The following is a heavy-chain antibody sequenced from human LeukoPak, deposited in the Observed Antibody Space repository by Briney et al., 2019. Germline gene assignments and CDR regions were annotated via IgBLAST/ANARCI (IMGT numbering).Heavy chain of an antibody. J-gene: IGHJ5*02. V-gene: IGHV4-61*02. CDR3: ARAPYSTLSGWYVA. CDR2: IYTSGST. CDR1: GGSISSGSYY. D-gene: IGHD6-19*01. Sequence: PSQTLSLTCTVSGGSISSGSYYWSWIRQPAGKGLEWIGRIYTSGSTNYNPSLKSRVTISVDKSKNQFSLKLSSVTAADTAVYYCARAPYSTLSGWYVAWGQGTLVTVSS.